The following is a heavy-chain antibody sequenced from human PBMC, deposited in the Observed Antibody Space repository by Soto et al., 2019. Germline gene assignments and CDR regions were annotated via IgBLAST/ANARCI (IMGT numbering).Heavy chain of an antibody. CDR3: GKASTYPLDGVDV. CDR2: ISADTYNT. V-gene: IGHV3-23*01. J-gene: IGHJ6*02. CDR1: GFTFKDFA. Sequence: GGSLRLSCAASGFTFKDFAMNWVRQPSGKGLEWVSTISADTYNTHYADAVKGRFTISRDNSKNTLYLQMNSLRAEDTAIYYCGKASTYPLDGVDVWGQETTVTV. D-gene: IGHD3-16*01.